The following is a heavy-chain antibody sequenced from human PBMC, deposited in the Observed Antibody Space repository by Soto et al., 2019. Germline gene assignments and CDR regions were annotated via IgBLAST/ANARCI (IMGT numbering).Heavy chain of an antibody. CDR3: ARDSYVSL. CDR1: GFSVSSHY. CDR2: IYNGGNT. Sequence: EVQLVETGGGLTQPGGSLRLSCAASGFSVSSHYMNWVRQAPGKGLEWVSIIYNGGNTYYADSVKGRFTISRDDSKNALYLQMNSLGAEDTAMYYCARDSYVSLWGRGTLVTVSS. J-gene: IGHJ2*01. V-gene: IGHV3-53*02. D-gene: IGHD3-16*01.